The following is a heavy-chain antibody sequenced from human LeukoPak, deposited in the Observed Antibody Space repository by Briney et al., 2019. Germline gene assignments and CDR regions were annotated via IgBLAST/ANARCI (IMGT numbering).Heavy chain of an antibody. Sequence: GGSLRLSCAASGLTVSSNCMSWVRQAPGKGLEWVSFIYSGGNTYYADSVKGRFTISRDNSKNTLYLQMNSLRAEDTAVYYCARATSHRYYFDYWGQGTLVTVSS. CDR2: IYSGGNT. CDR3: ARATSHRYYFDY. J-gene: IGHJ4*02. D-gene: IGHD5-24*01. V-gene: IGHV3-53*01. CDR1: GLTVSSNC.